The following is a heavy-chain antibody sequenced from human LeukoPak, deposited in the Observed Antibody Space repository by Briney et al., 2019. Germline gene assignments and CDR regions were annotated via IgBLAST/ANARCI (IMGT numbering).Heavy chain of an antibody. D-gene: IGHD3-9*01. CDR3: ARDKGLAIRAYDI. V-gene: IGHV3-21*06. CDR2: IYASGNFM. J-gene: IGHJ3*02. Sequence: GGSLRLSCVTSRFTLSSYNMNWVRQAPGKGLEWVSFIYASGNFMRYADSVKGRFTISRDNAQNSLFLQLNSLRVEDTAVYYCARDKGLAIRAYDIWGQGTMVTVSS. CDR1: RFTLSSYN.